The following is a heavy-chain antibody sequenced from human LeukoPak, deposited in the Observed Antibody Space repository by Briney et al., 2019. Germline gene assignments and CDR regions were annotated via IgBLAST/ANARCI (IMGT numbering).Heavy chain of an antibody. J-gene: IGHJ4*02. CDR2: LYRSGST. CDR1: GGSISRYS. CDR3: ARDLGGGSFDY. V-gene: IGHV4-4*07. D-gene: IGHD3-16*01. Sequence: SETVSLTCIDSGGSISRYSWSWIRQPAGKGLEWIGRLYRSGSTNYNPSLKSRLTMSVDTSKNQFSLKLSSVTAADTAVFYCARDLGGGSFDYWGQGTLVTVSS.